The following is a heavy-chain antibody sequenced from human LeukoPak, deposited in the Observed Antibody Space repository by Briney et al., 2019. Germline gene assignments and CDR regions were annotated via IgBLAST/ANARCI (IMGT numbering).Heavy chain of an antibody. CDR2: IKDDGSGK. Sequence: GGSLRLSCAASGFTFSSFGMNWVRQAPGKGLEWVANIKDDGSGKYYVDSLKGRFTISRDNAKNSLYLQMNSLRAEDTAVYYCARVGYSSSWSPSDYWGQGALVTVSS. V-gene: IGHV3-7*01. D-gene: IGHD6-13*01. CDR3: ARVGYSSSWSPSDY. CDR1: GFTFSSFG. J-gene: IGHJ4*02.